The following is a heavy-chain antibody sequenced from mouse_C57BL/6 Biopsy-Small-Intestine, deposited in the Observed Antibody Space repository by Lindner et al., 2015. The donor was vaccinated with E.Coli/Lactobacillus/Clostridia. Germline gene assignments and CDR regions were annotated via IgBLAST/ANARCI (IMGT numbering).Heavy chain of an antibody. Sequence: VQLQESGAELVRPGASVKLSCTASGFNIKDYFMHWVKQRPEQGLEWIGRIDPENGNTEYAPKFQGKATMTADTSSNTAYMELHSLTSEDSAVYFCARDYYGSSFWYFDVWGTGTTVTVSS. CDR3: ARDYYGSSFWYFDV. V-gene: IGHV14-1*01. CDR2: IDPENGNT. D-gene: IGHD1-1*01. J-gene: IGHJ1*03. CDR1: GFNIKDYF.